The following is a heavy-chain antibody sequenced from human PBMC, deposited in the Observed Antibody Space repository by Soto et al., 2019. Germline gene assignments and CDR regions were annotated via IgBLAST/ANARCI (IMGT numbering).Heavy chain of an antibody. V-gene: IGHV1-2*04. CDR1: GYTFTGYY. J-gene: IGHJ6*02. Sequence: GASVKVSCKASGYTFTGYYMHWVRQAPGQGLEWMGWINPNSGGTNYAQKFQGWVTMTRDTSISTAYMELSSLRDEDTAAYYCAKDMRGSGSYYIYGMDVWGQGTTVTVS. CDR3: AKDMRGSGSYYIYGMDV. D-gene: IGHD3-10*01. CDR2: INPNSGGT.